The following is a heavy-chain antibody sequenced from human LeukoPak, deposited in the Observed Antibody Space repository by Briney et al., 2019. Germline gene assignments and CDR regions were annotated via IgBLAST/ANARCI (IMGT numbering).Heavy chain of an antibody. CDR1: TYSINSGYY. V-gene: IGHV4-38-2*01. D-gene: IGHD3-3*01. J-gene: IGHJ5*02. CDR2: TYPGGSS. Sequence: SETLSLTCAVSTYSINSGYYWGWIRPPPGKGLEWIGITYPGGSSYFSSSLKSRVTISVDTSKNQFSLNLRSVTAADTAVYYCARHARQTPDFWSAPLFDPWGQGTLVTVSS. CDR3: ARHARQTPDFWSAPLFDP.